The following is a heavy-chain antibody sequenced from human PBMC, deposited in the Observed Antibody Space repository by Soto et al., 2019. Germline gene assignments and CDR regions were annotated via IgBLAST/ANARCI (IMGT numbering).Heavy chain of an antibody. CDR2: INAGNGNT. CDR1: GYTFTNYG. D-gene: IGHD6-19*01. V-gene: IGHV1-3*01. J-gene: IGHJ4*02. CDR3: ARAVAVAADFDY. Sequence: GASVKVSCKASGYTFTNYGISWVRQAPGQRLEWMGWINAGNGNTKYSQKFQGRVTITRDTSASAAYMELSSLSSEDTAVYYCARAVAVAADFDYWGQGTLVTVSS.